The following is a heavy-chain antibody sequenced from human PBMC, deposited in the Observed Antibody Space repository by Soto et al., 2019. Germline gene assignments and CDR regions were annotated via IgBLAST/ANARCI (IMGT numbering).Heavy chain of an antibody. V-gene: IGHV1-2*04. CDR1: GYTFTGYY. J-gene: IGHJ6*02. D-gene: IGHD5-18*01. Sequence: QVQLVQSGAEVKKPGASVKVSCKASGYTFTGYYMHWVRQAPGQGLVWLGWINPNSGGTNYAQQFQGWVTMTGDTSISKAYMELSRLRSDDTAVYYCARWSYSYERGYYGMDVWGQGTTVTVSS. CDR3: ARWSYSYERGYYGMDV. CDR2: INPNSGGT.